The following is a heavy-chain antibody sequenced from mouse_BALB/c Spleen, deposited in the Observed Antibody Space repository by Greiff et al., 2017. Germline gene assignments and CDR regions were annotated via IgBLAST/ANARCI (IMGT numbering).Heavy chain of an antibody. D-gene: IGHD1-1*01. V-gene: IGHV1-7*01. CDR3: ARSLRGFAY. J-gene: IGHJ3*01. Sequence: VQLQQSGAELAKPGASVKMSCKASGYTFTSYWMHWVKQRPGQGLEWIGYINPSTGYTEYNQKFKDKATLTADKSSSTAYMQLSSLTSEDSAVYYCARSLRGFAYWGQGTLVTVSA. CDR2: INPSTGYT. CDR1: GYTFTSYW.